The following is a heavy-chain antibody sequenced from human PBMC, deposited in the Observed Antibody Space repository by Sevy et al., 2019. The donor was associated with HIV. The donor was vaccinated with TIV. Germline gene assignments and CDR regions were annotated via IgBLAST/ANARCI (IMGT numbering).Heavy chain of an antibody. J-gene: IGHJ4*02. Sequence: GGSLRLSCTASGFKFDDYAMHWVRQPPGKGLEWVSGITWDGGRIGYADSVKGRFIISRDNTKSSLYLQMNSLRAEDTALYYCAKDLRRGDILTGYLNYWGQGILVTVSS. CDR3: AKDLRRGDILTGYLNY. V-gene: IGHV3-9*01. CDR2: ITWDGGRI. D-gene: IGHD3-9*01. CDR1: GFKFDDYA.